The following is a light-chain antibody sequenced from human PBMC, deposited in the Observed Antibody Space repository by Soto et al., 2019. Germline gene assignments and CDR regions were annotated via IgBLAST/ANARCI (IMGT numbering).Light chain of an antibody. CDR3: QQYGSSPPYT. CDR1: QTVSNNY. V-gene: IGKV3-20*01. J-gene: IGKJ2*01. CDR2: GSS. Sequence: EVVLTQSPGTLSLSPGERPTLSCRASQTVSNNYLAWYQLRPGQAPRLLIFGSSDRAAGVPVRFSGSGSGTDFTLTISRLEPGDVAVYYCQQYGSSPPYTFGQGTKLEIK.